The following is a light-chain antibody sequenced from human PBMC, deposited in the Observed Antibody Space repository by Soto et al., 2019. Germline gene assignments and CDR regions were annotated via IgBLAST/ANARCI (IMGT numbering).Light chain of an antibody. Sequence: DVVVTQSPLSLPVTLGQAASISCRSSQSLVDSDGIAYFSWFQQRPGRSPRRLIYKVSNRDSGVPARFSGSGSGTDFALKISRVEAEDVGVYYCMQGTHWPITFGQGTRLEIK. CDR2: KVS. J-gene: IGKJ5*01. V-gene: IGKV2-30*01. CDR3: MQGTHWPIT. CDR1: QSLVDSDGIAY.